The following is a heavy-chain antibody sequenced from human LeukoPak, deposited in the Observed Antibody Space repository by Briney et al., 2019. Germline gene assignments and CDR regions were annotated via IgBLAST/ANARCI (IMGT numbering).Heavy chain of an antibody. CDR1: GCSLSTSGVG. Sequence: SGPTLVKPTQTLTLTCTFSGCSLSTSGVGVAWIRQPPGKGLAWLALIYWNDDKRTNSALKTRLTITKDTSQNQVVLRMTNMDAVDTATYYCAHPLEIQWLVAFDNWGQGTLVTVSS. CDR2: IYWNDDK. J-gene: IGHJ4*01. V-gene: IGHV2-5*01. D-gene: IGHD6-19*01. CDR3: AHPLEIQWLVAFDN.